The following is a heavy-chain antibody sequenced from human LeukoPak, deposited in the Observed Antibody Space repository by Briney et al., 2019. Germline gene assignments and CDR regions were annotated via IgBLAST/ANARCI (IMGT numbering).Heavy chain of an antibody. CDR2: ISHDGSNI. Sequence: PGGSLRLSCAASGFTFSSYPMHWVRKAPGKGLEWVAVISHDGSNIYYGDSVKGRFTISRDNSKNTVYLQMNSLRAEDTAVYYCVKDWGSFFASGSSYFDSWGQGTLVTVSS. CDR1: GFTFSSYP. V-gene: IGHV3-30*04. CDR3: VKDWGSFFASGSSYFDS. J-gene: IGHJ4*02. D-gene: IGHD3-10*01.